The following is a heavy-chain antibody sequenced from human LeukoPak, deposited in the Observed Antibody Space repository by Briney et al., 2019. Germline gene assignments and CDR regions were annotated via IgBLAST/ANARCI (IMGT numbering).Heavy chain of an antibody. CDR1: GGSISSYY. CDR2: IYYSGCT. D-gene: IGHD1-26*01. Sequence: SETLSLTCTVSGGSISSYYWSWIRQPPGKGLEWIGYIYYSGCTNYNPSLKSRVTISVDTSKNQSSLKLSSVTAADTAVYYCAGGYSGSYFYYYYYMDVWGKGTTVTVSS. CDR3: AGGYSGSYFYYYYYMDV. V-gene: IGHV4-59*08. J-gene: IGHJ6*03.